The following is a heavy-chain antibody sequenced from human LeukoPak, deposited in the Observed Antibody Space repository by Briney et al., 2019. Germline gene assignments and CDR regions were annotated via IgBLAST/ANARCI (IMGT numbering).Heavy chain of an antibody. D-gene: IGHD4-17*01. J-gene: IGHJ5*02. CDR3: AKDLSRQRRGLNYGPWFDP. V-gene: IGHV4-4*07. CDR1: GDSINDSY. Sequence: SETLSLTCTVSGDSINDSYWTWIRQPVGSAMQWLGRVSASGSSSYNPSLKSRVIMSVDVPKNQLSLNLTSVTDADTAVYFCAKDLSRQRRGLNYGPWFDPWGRGTLVTVSS. CDR2: VSASGSS.